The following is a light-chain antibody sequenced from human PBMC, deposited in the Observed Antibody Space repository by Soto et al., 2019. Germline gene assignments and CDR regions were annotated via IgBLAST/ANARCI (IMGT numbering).Light chain of an antibody. V-gene: IGKV3-20*01. CDR2: GAS. J-gene: IGKJ4*01. CDR1: QSVSSSY. Sequence: ESVSTQSPGALSLSPGERATLSCRASQSVSSSYLAWYQQKPGQAPRLLIYGASSRATGIPDRFSGSGSGTDFTLTISRLEPEDFAVYYCQQYGSSPLTFGGGTKVDI. CDR3: QQYGSSPLT.